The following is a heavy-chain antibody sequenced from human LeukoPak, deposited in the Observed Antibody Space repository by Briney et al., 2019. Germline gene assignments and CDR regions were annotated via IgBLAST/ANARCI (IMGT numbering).Heavy chain of an antibody. CDR2: IRSKAYGGTT. CDR1: GFTFGDCA. J-gene: IGHJ4*02. D-gene: IGHD3-22*01. V-gene: IGHV3-49*04. Sequence: GGSLRLSCTTSGFTFGDCAMNWVRQAPGKGLEWVGFIRSKAYGGTTEYAASVKGRFTISRDDSKSIAYLQMNSLKIEDTAVYYCTGGSGGYPDYWGQGTLVTVSS. CDR3: TGGSGGYPDY.